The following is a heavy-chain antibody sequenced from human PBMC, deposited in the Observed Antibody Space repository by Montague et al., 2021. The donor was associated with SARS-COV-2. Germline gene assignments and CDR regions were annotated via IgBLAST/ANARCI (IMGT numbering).Heavy chain of an antibody. J-gene: IGHJ4*02. CDR2: ISGSGGST. V-gene: IGHV3-23*01. D-gene: IGHD3-22*01. CDR3: RVGNYYDSISDY. Sequence: SLRLSCAASGFTFSSYAMSWVRQAPGKGLEWVSAISGSGGSTYYADSVKGRFPISRDNSKNTLYLQMNSLRAEDTAVYYCRVGNYYDSISDYWGQGTLVTVSS. CDR1: GFTFSSYA.